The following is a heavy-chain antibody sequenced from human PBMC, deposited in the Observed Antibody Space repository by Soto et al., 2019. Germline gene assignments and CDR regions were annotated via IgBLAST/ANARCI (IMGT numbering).Heavy chain of an antibody. CDR3: AKRYSSSWYASPASDY. J-gene: IGHJ4*02. D-gene: IGHD6-13*01. Sequence: GGSLRLSCAASGFTFSSYAMSWVRQAPGKGLEWVSAISGSGGSTYYADSVKGRFTISRDNSKNTLYLKMSSLRAEDTAVYYCAKRYSSSWYASPASDYWGQETLLTISS. CDR2: ISGSGGST. CDR1: GFTFSSYA. V-gene: IGHV3-23*01.